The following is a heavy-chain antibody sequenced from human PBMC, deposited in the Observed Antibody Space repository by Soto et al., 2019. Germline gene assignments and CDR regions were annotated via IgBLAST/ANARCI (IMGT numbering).Heavy chain of an antibody. CDR2: ISSSGSTI. J-gene: IGHJ4*02. D-gene: IGHD3-22*01. CDR1: GFTFSDYY. Sequence: PGGSLRLSCAASGFTFSDYYMSWIRQAPWKGLEWVSYISSSGSTIYYADSVKGRFTISRDNAKNSLYLQMNSLRAEDTAMYYCARGGNYDSSGYRHFDYWGQGTLVTVSS. V-gene: IGHV3-11*01. CDR3: ARGGNYDSSGYRHFDY.